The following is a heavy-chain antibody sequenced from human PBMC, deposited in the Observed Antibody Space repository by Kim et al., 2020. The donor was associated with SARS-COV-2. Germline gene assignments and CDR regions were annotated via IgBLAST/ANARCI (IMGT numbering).Heavy chain of an antibody. CDR2: INHSGST. V-gene: IGHV4-34*01. CDR3: AALWSRGKFNYYYYGMDV. D-gene: IGHD3-10*01. J-gene: IGHJ6*02. CDR1: GGSFSGYY. Sequence: SETLSLTCAVYGGSFSGYYWSWIRQPPGKGLEWIGEINHSGSTNYNPSLKSRVTISVDTSKNQFSLKLSSVTAADTAVYYCAALWSRGKFNYYYYGMDVWGQGTTVTVSS.